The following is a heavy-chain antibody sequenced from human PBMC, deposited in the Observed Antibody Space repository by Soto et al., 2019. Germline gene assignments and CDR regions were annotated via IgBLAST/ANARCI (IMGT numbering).Heavy chain of an antibody. CDR3: AREGRGKKAGYNGLVSLGY. D-gene: IGHD2-2*02. CDR1: GSRFSNYV. Sequence: QVQLVQSGAEVKTPGSSLKVSCKVSGSRFSNYVISWVRQAPGHGLEWLGRILPIFNSTKYAQNFQGRVTITAEKSTSTASVELSSLRSEDTAVYYCAREGRGKKAGYNGLVSLGYWGQGTLVTVST. CDR2: ILPIFNST. J-gene: IGHJ4*02. V-gene: IGHV1-69*06.